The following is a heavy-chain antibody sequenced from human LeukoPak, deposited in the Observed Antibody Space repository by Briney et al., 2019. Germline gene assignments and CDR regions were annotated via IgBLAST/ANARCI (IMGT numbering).Heavy chain of an antibody. J-gene: IGHJ4*02. CDR2: INTNTGNP. CDR1: GYTFTSYA. V-gene: IGHV7-4-1*02. D-gene: IGHD2-2*01. CDR3: ATDPRYCSSTSCYGGDY. Sequence: ASVKVSCKASGYTFTSYAMNWVRQAPGQGLEWMGWINTNTGNPTYAQGFTGRFVFSLDTSVSTAYLQISSLKAEDTAVYYCATDPRYCSSTSCYGGDYWGQGTLVTVSS.